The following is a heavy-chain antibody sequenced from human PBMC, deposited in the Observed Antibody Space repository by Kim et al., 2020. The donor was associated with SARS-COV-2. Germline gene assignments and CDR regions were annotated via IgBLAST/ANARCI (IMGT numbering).Heavy chain of an antibody. J-gene: IGHJ6*03. CDR1: GFTFSSYG. Sequence: GGSLRLSCAASGFTFSSYGMHWVRQAPGKGLEWVAVISYDGSNKYYADSVKGRFTISRDNSKNTLYLQMNSLRAEDTAVYYCAKSYDFCSGFVYYYYYY. V-gene: IGHV3-30*18. D-gene: IGHD3-3*01. CDR3: AKSYDFCSGFVYYYYYY. CDR2: ISYDGSNK.